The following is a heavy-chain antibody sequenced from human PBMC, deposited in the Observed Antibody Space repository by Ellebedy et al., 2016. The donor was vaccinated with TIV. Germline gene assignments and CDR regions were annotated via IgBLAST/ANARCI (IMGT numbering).Heavy chain of an antibody. J-gene: IGHJ6*02. D-gene: IGHD5-18*01. CDR1: GGTFSNYA. Sequence: ASVKVSCKASGGTFSNYAISWVRQAPGQGLEWMGGYIPILGLATYAQEFQGRLTVSADASTSTVSMELSSLRSEDTAVYFCARGKRGFSYGHDTFYGMDGWGQGTTVTVSS. CDR2: YIPILGLA. CDR3: ARGKRGFSYGHDTFYGMDG. V-gene: IGHV1-69*10.